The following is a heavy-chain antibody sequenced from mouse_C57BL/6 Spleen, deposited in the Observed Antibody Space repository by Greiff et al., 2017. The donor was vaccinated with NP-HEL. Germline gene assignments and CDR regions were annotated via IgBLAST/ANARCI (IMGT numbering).Heavy chain of an antibody. CDR2: IYPGSGNT. J-gene: IGHJ3*01. V-gene: IGHV1-76*01. D-gene: IGHD4-1*01. CDR1: GYTFTDYY. Sequence: VQGVESGAELVRPGASVKLSCKASGYTFTDYYINWVKQRPGQGLEWIARIYPGSGNTYYNEKFKGKATLTAEKSSSTAYMQLSSLTSEDSAVYFCARKDSNWDWGLAYWGQGTLVTVSA. CDR3: ARKDSNWDWGLAY.